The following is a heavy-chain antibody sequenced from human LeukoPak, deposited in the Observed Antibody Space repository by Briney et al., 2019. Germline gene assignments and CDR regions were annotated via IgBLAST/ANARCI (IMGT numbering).Heavy chain of an antibody. D-gene: IGHD3-3*01. V-gene: IGHV5-51*01. Sequence: GESLQISCKGSGYSFTNYWIGWVRQMPGKGLEWMGIIYPGDSDTRYSPSFQGQVTISADKSISSAYLQWSNLKASDTAMYYCARANYYNSLSSFTRWGQGTLVTVSS. CDR3: ARANYYNSLSSFTR. CDR1: GYSFTNYW. J-gene: IGHJ4*02. CDR2: IYPGDSDT.